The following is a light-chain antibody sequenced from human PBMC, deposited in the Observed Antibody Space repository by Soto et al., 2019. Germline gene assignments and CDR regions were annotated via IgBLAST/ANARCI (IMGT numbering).Light chain of an antibody. V-gene: IGKV1-5*01. CDR1: QSISDW. Sequence: DIQMTQSPSTLSASVGDRVTITCRASQSISDWLAWYQQKPGKAPRLLIYDVSSVESGVPSRFSGSGSGTEFTLTISSLQADDLATYYCQQYYTYVTFGGGTKVDIK. CDR2: DVS. J-gene: IGKJ4*01. CDR3: QQYYTYVT.